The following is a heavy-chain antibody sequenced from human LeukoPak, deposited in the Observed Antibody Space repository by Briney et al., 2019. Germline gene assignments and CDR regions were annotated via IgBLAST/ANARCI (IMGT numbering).Heavy chain of an antibody. D-gene: IGHD6-19*01. CDR3: ARDSSSGWYHAY. CDR2: ISGSGGSP. J-gene: IGHJ4*02. CDR1: GFTFSSSA. V-gene: IGHV3-23*01. Sequence: RGGALRLSCAATGFTFSSSAMSWVRQAPGRGLEWVSVISGSGGSPYYADSVKGRFTISRDNSKNTLYLHMNSLRDEDTAVYYCARDSSSGWYHAYWGQGTLVTVSS.